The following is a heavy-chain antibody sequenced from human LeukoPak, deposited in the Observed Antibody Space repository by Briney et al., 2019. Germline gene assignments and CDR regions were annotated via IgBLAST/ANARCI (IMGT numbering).Heavy chain of an antibody. D-gene: IGHD5-12*01. CDR3: ARSNDYDYHFNY. V-gene: IGHV1-69*05. J-gene: IGHJ4*02. CDR2: FIPILDTT. CDR1: GYTFTSYA. Sequence: SVKVSCKASGYTFTSYAVTWVRQAPGQGLEWMGGFIPILDTTNYAPNFQGRVTITTDESSTTAYMELSSLKWEDTALYYCARSNDYDYHFNYWGQGTLVTVSS.